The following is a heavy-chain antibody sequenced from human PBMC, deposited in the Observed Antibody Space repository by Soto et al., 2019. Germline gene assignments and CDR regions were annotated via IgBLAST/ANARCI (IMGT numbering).Heavy chain of an antibody. J-gene: IGHJ6*02. D-gene: IGHD6-19*01. CDR2: IIPILGIA. CDR1: GGTFSSYT. Sequence: QVQLVQSGAEVKKPGSSVKVSCKASGGTFSSYTISWVRQAPGQGLEWMGRIIPILGIANYAQKFQGRVTITADKFTSTAYMELSSLRSEDTAVYYCARVDIAVAGADYYYYGMDVWGQGTTVTVSS. CDR3: ARVDIAVAGADYYYYGMDV. V-gene: IGHV1-69*02.